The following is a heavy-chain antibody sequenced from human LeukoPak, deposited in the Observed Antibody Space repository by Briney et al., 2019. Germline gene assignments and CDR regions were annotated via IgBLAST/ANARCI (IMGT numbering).Heavy chain of an antibody. CDR1: GFTFSSYE. CDR2: ISYDGSNK. J-gene: IGHJ3*02. CDR3: ARMGGSGSFDAFDI. V-gene: IGHV3-30*04. Sequence: GGSLRLSCAASGFTFSSYEMHWVRQAPGKGLEWVAVISYDGSNKYYADSVKGRFTISRDNSKNTLYLQMNSLRAEDTAVYYCARMGGSGSFDAFDIWGQGTMVTVSS. D-gene: IGHD3-10*01.